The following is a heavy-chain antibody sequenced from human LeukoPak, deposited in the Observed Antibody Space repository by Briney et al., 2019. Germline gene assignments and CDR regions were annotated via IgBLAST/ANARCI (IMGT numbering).Heavy chain of an antibody. CDR3: ARGTTAGAGRLDF. CDR1: GGSISNYY. J-gene: IGHJ4*02. CDR2: IYSNGTT. D-gene: IGHD6-13*01. Sequence: PSETLSLTCTVPGGSISNYYWSWIRQPAGKGLEWIGRIYSNGTTKYNPSLNSRVTMSVDTSKHQFYLKLNSITAAHRTVYYCARGTTAGAGRLDFWGQGTLVTVSS. V-gene: IGHV4-4*07.